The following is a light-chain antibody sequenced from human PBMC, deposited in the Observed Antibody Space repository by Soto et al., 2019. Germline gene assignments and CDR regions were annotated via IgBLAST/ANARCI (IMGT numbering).Light chain of an antibody. CDR1: QVISSW. CDR3: QQASTVPFT. CDR2: KAS. V-gene: IGKV1-12*01. Sequence: DVQMTQSPSSLSASVGDRVTITCRASQVISSWLVWYQQKPGNAPKLLIYKASTLQSGVPSRFSGSEAGTEFTLTISVLQPADFATYYCQQASTVPFTCGGGTEVRIK. J-gene: IGKJ4*01.